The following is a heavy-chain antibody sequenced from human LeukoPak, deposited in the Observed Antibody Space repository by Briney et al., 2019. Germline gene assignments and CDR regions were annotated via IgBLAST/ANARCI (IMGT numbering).Heavy chain of an antibody. V-gene: IGHV4-34*01. Sequence: PSETLSPTCAVFGGSFTTYYWTWIRQPPGKGLEWIGEISHGGSTNYNPSLKSRVTISVDTSKNQFSLKLTSVTAADTAVYYCVRARFDYWGQGTLVTVSS. CDR3: VRARFDY. CDR2: ISHGGST. J-gene: IGHJ4*02. CDR1: GGSFTTYY.